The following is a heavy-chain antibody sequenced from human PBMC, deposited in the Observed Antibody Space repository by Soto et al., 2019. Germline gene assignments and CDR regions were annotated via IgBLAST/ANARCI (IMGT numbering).Heavy chain of an antibody. J-gene: IGHJ1*01. CDR1: GFTFRSYV. V-gene: IGHV3-30*19. CDR2: TSYDGSDK. Sequence: QVQLVESGGGVVQPGTSLRVSCVGSGFTFRSYVIHWVRQAPGKGLEWVALTSYDGSDKYYDNSARGRFTISRDNSRNTVDLQMDSLRIEDTALYYCARWGTTGGLDVWGQGTLVSVSS. CDR3: ARWGTTGGLDV. D-gene: IGHD3-16*01.